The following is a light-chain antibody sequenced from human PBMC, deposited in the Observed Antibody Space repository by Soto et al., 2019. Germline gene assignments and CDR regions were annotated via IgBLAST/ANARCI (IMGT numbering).Light chain of an antibody. J-gene: IGKJ2*01. CDR3: KQYDDWPPYT. CDR1: QSISTN. CDR2: GAF. Sequence: EIVMTQSPATLSVSPGERVTLSCKASQSISTNLAWYQQKSGQAPSLLIYGAFTRATGIPARFSGSGSGTEFTLTISSLQSEDFAVYYCKQYDDWPPYTFGQGTKLEIK. V-gene: IGKV3-15*01.